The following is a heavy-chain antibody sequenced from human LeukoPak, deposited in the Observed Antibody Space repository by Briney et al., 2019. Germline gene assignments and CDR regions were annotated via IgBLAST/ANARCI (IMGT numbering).Heavy chain of an antibody. J-gene: IGHJ4*02. D-gene: IGHD5-24*01. CDR3: ARDSRRDAYNFPVYYFDF. Sequence: PGGSLRLSCAASGFTFSNYAMHWVRQAPGKGLEWVAVIWYDGSTKYLADSVEGRFNISRDNSKNTLYLQMNSLRAEDTAMYYCARDSRRDAYNFPVYYFDFWGQGTLATVSS. V-gene: IGHV3-33*01. CDR1: GFTFSNYA. CDR2: IWYDGSTK.